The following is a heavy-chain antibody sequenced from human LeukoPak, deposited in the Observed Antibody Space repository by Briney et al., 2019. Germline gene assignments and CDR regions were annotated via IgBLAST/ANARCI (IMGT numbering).Heavy chain of an antibody. CDR1: GFTFSSYS. CDR2: ISSSSSYI. Sequence: GGSLRLSCAASGFTFSSYSMNWVRQAPGKGLEWVSSISSSSSYIYYADSVKGRFTISRDNSKNTLYLQMNSLRAEDTAVYYCAKDPRRYSRTGGYFDYWGQGTLVTVSS. D-gene: IGHD6-13*01. J-gene: IGHJ4*02. V-gene: IGHV3-21*01. CDR3: AKDPRRYSRTGGYFDY.